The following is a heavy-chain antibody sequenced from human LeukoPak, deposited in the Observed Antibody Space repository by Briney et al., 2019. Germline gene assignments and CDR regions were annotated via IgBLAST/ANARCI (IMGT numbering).Heavy chain of an antibody. CDR2: IYNSETT. CDR1: GDSISSYY. CDR3: ARVVYSHYWPEGMDV. J-gene: IGHJ6*02. D-gene: IGHD4-11*01. V-gene: IGHV4-59*01. Sequence: SETLSLTCTVSGDSISSYYWSWIRQPPGKGLEWIGYIYNSETTNYNPSLESRVTISEDTSKNQFSLMLTSVTAADSAVYYCARVVYSHYWPEGMDVWGQGTTVTVSS.